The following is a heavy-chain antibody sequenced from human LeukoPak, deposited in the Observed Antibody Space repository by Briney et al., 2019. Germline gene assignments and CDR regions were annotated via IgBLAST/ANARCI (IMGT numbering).Heavy chain of an antibody. Sequence: SETLSLTCTVSGGSISSYYWSWIRQPPGKGLEWIGYIYYSGSTNYNPSLKSRVTISVDTSKNQFSLKLSSVTAADTAVYYCARVSGESFPGYYYYGMDVWGQGTTVTVSS. CDR3: ARVSGESFPGYYYYGMDV. D-gene: IGHD3-16*01. J-gene: IGHJ6*02. CDR2: IYYSGST. CDR1: GGSISSYY. V-gene: IGHV4-59*12.